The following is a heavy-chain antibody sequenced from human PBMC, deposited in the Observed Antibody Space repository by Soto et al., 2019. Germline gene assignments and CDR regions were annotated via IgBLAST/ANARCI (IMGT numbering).Heavy chain of an antibody. J-gene: IGHJ3*02. CDR3: ARGGSNDWQVAFDI. Sequence: SETLSLTCVVSGGSFSTYYYNWIRQSPGKGLEWIGEINHSGSNNYSPSLKSRVTMSLDTSKNQFSLKLTSVTAADTAVYYCARGGSNDWQVAFDIWGQGTMVTVSS. V-gene: IGHV4-34*01. CDR1: GGSFSTYY. CDR2: INHSGSN. D-gene: IGHD3-9*01.